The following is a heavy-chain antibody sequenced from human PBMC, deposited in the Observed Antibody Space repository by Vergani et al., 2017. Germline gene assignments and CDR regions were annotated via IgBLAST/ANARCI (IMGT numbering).Heavy chain of an antibody. V-gene: IGHV3-9*02. D-gene: IGHD6-6*01. CDR1: GFTSAGYA. CDR3: AKDLGTSSGGGWFDP. CDR2: ISWNSNSI. Sequence: EVQLEESGGGLVLPGRSLRLSCVASGFTSAGYAMHWVRQAPGKGLEWVSVISWNSNSIGYADSVKGRFTISRDNAKNSLYLQMNSLIAEDTALYYCAKDLGTSSGGGWFDPWGQGTLVTVSS. J-gene: IGHJ5*02.